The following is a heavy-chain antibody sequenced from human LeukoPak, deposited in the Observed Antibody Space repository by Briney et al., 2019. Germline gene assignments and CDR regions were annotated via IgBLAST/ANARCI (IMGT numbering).Heavy chain of an antibody. J-gene: IGHJ4*02. CDR3: AKRGYGYNTYYFDY. D-gene: IGHD5-24*01. CDR1: GFTFSSYA. V-gene: IGHV3-23*01. Sequence: PGGSLRLSCVASGFTFSSYAMNWVRQAPGKGLEWVSGISGSGVSTYYADSVKGRFTISRDNSKNTLYLQMNSLRAEDTAVYYCAKRGYGYNTYYFDYWGQGTLVTVSS. CDR2: ISGSGVST.